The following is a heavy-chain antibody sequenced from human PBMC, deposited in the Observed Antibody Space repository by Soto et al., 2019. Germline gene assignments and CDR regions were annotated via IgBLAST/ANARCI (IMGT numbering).Heavy chain of an antibody. V-gene: IGHV4-34*01. CDR1: AGSFSHYY. CDR2: IKHSGSS. Sequence: QVQQQPWGAGLLKPSETLSLTCAVYAGSFSHYYWNWIRQSPGKGLEWIGKIKHSGSSNYNPSLRSRVSISLDMSKNAYSLRLTSVTAADTAVYYCARGGSSDWQVALDIWGQGTKVTVSS. J-gene: IGHJ3*02. D-gene: IGHD6-19*01. CDR3: ARGGSSDWQVALDI.